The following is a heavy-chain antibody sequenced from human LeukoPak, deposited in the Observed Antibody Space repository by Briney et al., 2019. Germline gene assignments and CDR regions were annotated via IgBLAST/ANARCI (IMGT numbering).Heavy chain of an antibody. CDR1: GGSISSSSYY. CDR2: IYYSGST. Sequence: SETLSLTCSVSGGSISSSSYYWGWIRQPPGEGLEWIGTIYYSGSTYYNPSLKSRVTISVDTSKNQFSLKLGSVTAADTAVYYCARQTYGSGSYYNLDCWGQGTLVTVSS. J-gene: IGHJ4*02. CDR3: ARQTYGSGSYYNLDC. V-gene: IGHV4-39*01. D-gene: IGHD3-10*01.